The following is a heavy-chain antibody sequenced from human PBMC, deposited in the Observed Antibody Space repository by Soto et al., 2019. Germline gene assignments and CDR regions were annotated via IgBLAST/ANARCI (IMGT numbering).Heavy chain of an antibody. CDR1: GFTFSSYG. V-gene: IGHV3-33*01. J-gene: IGHJ4*02. D-gene: IGHD2-15*01. CDR3: ARDGYCSGGSCYSVPVFDY. Sequence: GVSLRLSWAASGFTFSSYGMHRVRQAPGKGLEWVAVIWYDGSNKYYADSVKGRFTISRDNSKNTLYLQMNSLRAEDTAVYYCARDGYCSGGSCYSVPVFDYWGQGT. CDR2: IWYDGSNK.